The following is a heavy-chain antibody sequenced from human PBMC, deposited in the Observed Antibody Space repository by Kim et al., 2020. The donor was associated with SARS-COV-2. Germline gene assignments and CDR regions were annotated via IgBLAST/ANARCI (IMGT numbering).Heavy chain of an antibody. D-gene: IGHD3-22*01. CDR1: GYTFTSYY. Sequence: ASVKVSCKASGYTFTSYYMHWVRQAPGQGLEWMGIINPSGGSTSYAQKFQGRVTMTRDTSTSTVYMELSSLRSEDTAVYYCAGETYYYDSSGYEAPRPYYYYGMDVWGQGTTVTVSS. CDR3: AGETYYYDSSGYEAPRPYYYYGMDV. CDR2: INPSGGST. J-gene: IGHJ6*02. V-gene: IGHV1-46*01.